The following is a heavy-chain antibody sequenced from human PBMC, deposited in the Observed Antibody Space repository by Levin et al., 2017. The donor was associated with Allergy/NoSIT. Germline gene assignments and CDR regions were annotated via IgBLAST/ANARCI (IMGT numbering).Heavy chain of an antibody. D-gene: IGHD2-15*01. CDR3: ARDGSWSIPKYYFDY. Sequence: SGGSLRLSCAASGFTFSSYAVHWVRQAPGKGLEWVALISYDGSNKYYADSVKGRFTISRDNSKNTLYLQMNSLRAEDTAVYYCARDGSWSIPKYYFDYWGQGTLVTVSS. CDR2: ISYDGSNK. CDR1: GFTFSSYA. J-gene: IGHJ4*02. V-gene: IGHV3-30-3*01.